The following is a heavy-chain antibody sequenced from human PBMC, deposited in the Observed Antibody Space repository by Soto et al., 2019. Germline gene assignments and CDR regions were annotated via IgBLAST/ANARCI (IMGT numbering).Heavy chain of an antibody. CDR2: IYYRGST. Sequence: SETLSLTCTVSGGSISSYYWSWIRQPPGKGLEWIGYIYYRGSTNYNPSLKSRVTISVDTSKNQFSLKLSSVTAADTAVYYCARDSSIAVAGTNDYYYGMDVWGQGTTVTVSS. D-gene: IGHD6-19*01. J-gene: IGHJ6*02. V-gene: IGHV4-59*01. CDR3: ARDSSIAVAGTNDYYYGMDV. CDR1: GGSISSYY.